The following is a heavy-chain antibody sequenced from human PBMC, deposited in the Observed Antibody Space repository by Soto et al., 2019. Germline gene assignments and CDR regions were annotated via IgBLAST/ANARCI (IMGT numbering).Heavy chain of an antibody. Sequence: GGSLRLSCAASGFTFSSYAMSWVRQAPGKGLEWVSAISGSGGSTYYADSVKGRFTISRDNSKNTLYLQMNSLGAEDTAVYYCAKGEYCTNGVCYLTYFDYWGQGTLVTVSS. V-gene: IGHV3-23*01. CDR1: GFTFSSYA. CDR3: AKGEYCTNGVCYLTYFDY. D-gene: IGHD2-8*01. CDR2: ISGSGGST. J-gene: IGHJ4*02.